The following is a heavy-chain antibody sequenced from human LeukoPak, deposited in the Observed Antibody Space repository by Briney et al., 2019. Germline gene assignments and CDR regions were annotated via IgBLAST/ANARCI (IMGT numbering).Heavy chain of an antibody. Sequence: SETLSLTCAVYGGSFSGYYWSWIRQPPGKGLEWIGEINHSGSTNYNPSLKSRVTISVDTSKNQFSLKLRSVTAADTAVYYCARGRIRYYDVLTGYDKGFDYWGQGTLVTVSS. CDR2: INHSGST. CDR1: GGSFSGYY. D-gene: IGHD3-9*01. CDR3: ARGRIRYYDVLTGYDKGFDY. J-gene: IGHJ4*02. V-gene: IGHV4-34*01.